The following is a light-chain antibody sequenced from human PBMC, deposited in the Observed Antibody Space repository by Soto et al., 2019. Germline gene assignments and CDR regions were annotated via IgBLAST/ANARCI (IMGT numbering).Light chain of an antibody. CDR3: SSYTSTSTLV. CDR1: SSDIGSYNY. J-gene: IGLJ1*01. CDR2: DVN. Sequence: QSVLNQPASVSGSPGQSISMSCTGTSSDIGSYNYVSWYQQHPGKAPKLIIYDVNNRPSGVSDRFSGSKSGNTASLTISGLQAEDEADYYCSSYTSTSTLVFGTGTKVTVL. V-gene: IGLV2-14*01.